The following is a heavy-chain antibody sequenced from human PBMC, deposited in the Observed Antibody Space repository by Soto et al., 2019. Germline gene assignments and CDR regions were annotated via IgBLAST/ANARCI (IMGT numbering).Heavy chain of an antibody. D-gene: IGHD1-26*01. CDR1: GYTFTGYR. CDR2: ISAYNGNT. J-gene: IGHJ4*02. CDR3: ARDRRSGSYWRLDY. V-gene: IGHV1-18*01. Sequence: ASVKVSCKASGYTFTGYRMTWVRQAPGQGLEWMGWISAYNGNTNYAQKLQGRVTMTTDTSTSTAYMELRSLRSDDTAVYHCARDRRSGSYWRLDYWAQGTLVTVSS.